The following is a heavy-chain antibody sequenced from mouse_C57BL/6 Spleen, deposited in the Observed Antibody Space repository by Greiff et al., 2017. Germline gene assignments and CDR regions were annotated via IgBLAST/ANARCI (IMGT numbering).Heavy chain of an antibody. D-gene: IGHD1-1*01. CDR1: GYTFTSYW. CDR2: IYPGNSDT. Sequence: VQLQQSGTVLARPGASVKMSCKTSGYTFTSYWMHWVKQRPGQGLEWIGAIYPGNSDTSYNQKFKGKAKLTAVTSASTAYMELSSLTNEDSAVYYCTRGGITTVVATDYWGQGTTLTVSS. J-gene: IGHJ2*01. V-gene: IGHV1-5*01. CDR3: TRGGITTVVATDY.